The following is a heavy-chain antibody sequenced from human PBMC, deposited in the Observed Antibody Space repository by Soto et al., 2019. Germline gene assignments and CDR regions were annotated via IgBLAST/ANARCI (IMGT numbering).Heavy chain of an antibody. CDR2: IDPSDSYT. J-gene: IGHJ6*02. CDR3: ASSFSQPEHCSSTSCYTGRDYYYYGMDV. Sequence: SLKISCKGSGYSFTSYWISWVRQMPGKGLEWMGRIDPSDSYTNYSPSFQGHVTISADKSISTAYLQWSSLKASDTAMYYCASSFSQPEHCSSTSCYTGRDYYYYGMDVWGQGTTVTVS. CDR1: GYSFTSYW. V-gene: IGHV5-10-1*01. D-gene: IGHD2-2*02.